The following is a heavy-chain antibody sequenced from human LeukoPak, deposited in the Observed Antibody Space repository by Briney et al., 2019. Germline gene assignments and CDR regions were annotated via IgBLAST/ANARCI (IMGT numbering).Heavy chain of an antibody. J-gene: IGHJ4*02. V-gene: IGHV4-39*01. D-gene: IGHD2-21*01. CDR2: IYYGGST. Sequence: PSETLSLTCTVSGVSISSSSYYWGWIRQPPGKGLEWIGSIYYGGSTYYNPSLKRRVPISVDTSKNQFSLKLTSVTAAETAVYYCARGRSIDYFDFWGQGTLVTVSS. CDR3: ARGRSIDYFDF. CDR1: GVSISSSSYY.